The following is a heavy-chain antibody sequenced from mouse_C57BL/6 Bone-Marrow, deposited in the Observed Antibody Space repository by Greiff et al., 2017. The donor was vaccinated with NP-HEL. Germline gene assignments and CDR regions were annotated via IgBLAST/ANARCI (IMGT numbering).Heavy chain of an antibody. J-gene: IGHJ4*01. CDR1: GYTFTDHT. CDR2: IYPRDGST. Sequence: QVQLKQSDAELVKPGASVKISCKVSGYTFTDHTIHWMKQRPEPGLEWIGYIYPRDGSTKYNEKFKGKATLTADKSSSTAYMQLNSLTSEDSAVYFCAREAYYDYDGNYAMDYWGQGTSVTVSS. D-gene: IGHD2-4*01. V-gene: IGHV1-78*01. CDR3: AREAYYDYDGNYAMDY.